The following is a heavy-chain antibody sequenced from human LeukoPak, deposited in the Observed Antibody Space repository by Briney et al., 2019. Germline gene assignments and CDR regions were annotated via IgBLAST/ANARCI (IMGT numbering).Heavy chain of an antibody. CDR2: ISSSSSYI. CDR3: ARDRHRDGYNGYPY. V-gene: IGHV3-21*01. Sequence: KSGGSPRLSCAASGFTFSSYSMNWVRQAPGKGLEWVSSISSSSSYIYYADSVKGRFTISRDNAKNSLYLQMNSLRAEDTAVYYCARDRHRDGYNGYPYWGQGTLVTVSS. CDR1: GFTFSSYS. D-gene: IGHD5-24*01. J-gene: IGHJ4*02.